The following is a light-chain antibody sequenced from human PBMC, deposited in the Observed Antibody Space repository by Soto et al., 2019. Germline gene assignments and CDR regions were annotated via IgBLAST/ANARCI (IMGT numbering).Light chain of an antibody. CDR1: QSISSW. Sequence: DIQMTQSPSTLSASVGDRVTITCRASQSISSWWAWYQQKPGKAPKLLIYKAASLESGFPSRFSGSGSGTEFTLTISSLQPDDFATYYCQQYNSYLGTFGQGTKVEIK. CDR3: QQYNSYLGT. J-gene: IGKJ1*01. V-gene: IGKV1-5*03. CDR2: KAA.